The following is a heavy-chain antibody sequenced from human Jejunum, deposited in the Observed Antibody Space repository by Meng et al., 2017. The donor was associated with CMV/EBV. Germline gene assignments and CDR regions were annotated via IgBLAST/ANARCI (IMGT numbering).Heavy chain of an antibody. CDR2: INQSVGS. J-gene: IGHJ5*02. CDR1: GGSFSHYY. CDR3: ARGGGINRWFDP. D-gene: IGHD1-14*01. V-gene: IGHV4-34*01. Sequence: QVHLQQWGAGLLKPSETLSLTCAVSGGSFSHYYWTWIRQSPGKGLEWIGEINQSVGSNYNPSLKSRVTMSLATSKNHFSLKLDSVTAADTAVYYCARGGGINRWFDPWGQGTLVTVSS.